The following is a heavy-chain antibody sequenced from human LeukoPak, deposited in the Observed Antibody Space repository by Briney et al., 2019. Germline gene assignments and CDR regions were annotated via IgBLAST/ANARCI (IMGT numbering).Heavy chain of an antibody. V-gene: IGHV4-4*07. J-gene: IGHJ4*02. D-gene: IGHD1-14*01. CDR2: IYTSGST. Sequence: SETLSLTCTVSGGSISSYYWSWIQQPAGKGLEWIGRIYTSGSTYYNPSLKSRVTMSVDTSKNQFSLKLSSVTAADTAVYYCARGTSVDPPDYYFDYWGQGTLVTVSS. CDR3: ARGTSVDPPDYYFDY. CDR1: GGSISSYY.